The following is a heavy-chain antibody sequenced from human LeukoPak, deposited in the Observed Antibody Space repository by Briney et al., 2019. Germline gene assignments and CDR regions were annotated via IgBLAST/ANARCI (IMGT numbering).Heavy chain of an antibody. Sequence: PGGSLRLSCLTSGFTLSTNAMSWVRQAPGKGLEWISGISGSGASTYYADSVKGRFTISRDNAKNSLYLQMNSLRDEDTAVYYCTRDSPTGPTGHSDAFHIWGQGTMVTVSS. CDR2: ISGSGAST. CDR3: TRDSPTGPTGHSDAFHI. V-gene: IGHV3-23*01. D-gene: IGHD1-1*01. J-gene: IGHJ3*02. CDR1: GFTLSTNA.